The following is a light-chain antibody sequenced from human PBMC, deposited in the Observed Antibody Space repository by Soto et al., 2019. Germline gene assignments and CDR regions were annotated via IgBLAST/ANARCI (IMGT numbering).Light chain of an antibody. Sequence: QSALTQPASVSGSPGQSITISCTGTSSTVGGFNVVSWYQQHPGKAPKVIIYEGIKRPSGVSNRFSGSNSGSTASLTISGLQDEEEAAYYCCSYVGATTYVFGTGTKVTV. CDR3: CSYVGATTYV. J-gene: IGLJ1*01. CDR2: EGI. V-gene: IGLV2-23*01. CDR1: SSTVGGFNV.